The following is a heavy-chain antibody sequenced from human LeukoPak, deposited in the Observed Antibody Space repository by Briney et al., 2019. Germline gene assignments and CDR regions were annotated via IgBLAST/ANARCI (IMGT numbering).Heavy chain of an antibody. Sequence: SETLSLTCTVSGVSTSSGYWSWIRQPAGKGLEWMGRISTSVPTYYNPSLKSRVTMSLDTSENQFSLKVTSVTDADTAVYYCARGYGSGSYSAWGQGTLVIVSS. CDR1: GVSTSSGY. D-gene: IGHD3-10*01. J-gene: IGHJ5*02. V-gene: IGHV4-4*07. CDR2: ISTSVPT. CDR3: ARGYGSGSYSA.